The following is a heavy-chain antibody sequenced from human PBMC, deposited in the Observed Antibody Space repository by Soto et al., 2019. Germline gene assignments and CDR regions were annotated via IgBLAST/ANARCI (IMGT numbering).Heavy chain of an antibody. D-gene: IGHD1-26*01. V-gene: IGHV3-30*18. CDR1: GFSFSNYG. J-gene: IGHJ3*02. CDR2: ISYDGSSK. CDR3: ANDGRSYSVDGFDI. Sequence: SEGSLRLSCAASGFSFSNYGMHWVRQAPGKGLEWVAVISYDGSSKYYADSVKGRFTISRDNSRNTLYLQMNSLRADDTAVYYCANDGRSYSVDGFDIWGQVTKVTFSS.